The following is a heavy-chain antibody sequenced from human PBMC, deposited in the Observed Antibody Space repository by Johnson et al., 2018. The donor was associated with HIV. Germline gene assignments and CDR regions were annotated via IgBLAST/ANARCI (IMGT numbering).Heavy chain of an antibody. CDR3: ARVAYYDSSGYLGVYAFDI. CDR2: IYSGGST. CDR1: GFTVSSNY. J-gene: IGHJ3*02. V-gene: IGHV3-66*02. D-gene: IGHD3-22*01. Sequence: VQLVESGGGLVQPGGSLRLSCAASGFTVSSNYMSWVRQAPGKGLEWVSVIYSGGSTYYADSVKGRFTISRDNSKNTLYLQMNSLRAEDTAVYYCARVAYYDSSGYLGVYAFDIWGQWTMVTVSS.